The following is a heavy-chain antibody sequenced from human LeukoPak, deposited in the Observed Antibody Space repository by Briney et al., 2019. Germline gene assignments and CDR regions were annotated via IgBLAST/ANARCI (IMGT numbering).Heavy chain of an antibody. D-gene: IGHD3-3*01. CDR2: ISSSSSPI. CDR3: ARDPLEWLSPFDY. CDR1: GFTFITYS. V-gene: IGHV3-21*05. Sequence: GGSLRLSCAASGFTFITYSMNWVRQAPGKGLEWVSYISSSSSPIYYADSVKGRFTISRDNAKNSLYLQMNSLRAEDTAVYYCARDPLEWLSPFDYWGQGTLVTVSS. J-gene: IGHJ4*02.